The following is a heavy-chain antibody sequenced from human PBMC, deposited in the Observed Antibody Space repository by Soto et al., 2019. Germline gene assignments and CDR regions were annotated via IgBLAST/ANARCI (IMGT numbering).Heavy chain of an antibody. J-gene: IGHJ4*02. CDR2: MAPNSGNT. V-gene: IGHV1-8*01. D-gene: IGHD6-19*01. Sequence: QVQLVPSGAEVKKPGASVKVSCKASGYTFTNYDINWVRQAPGQGLEWMGWMAPNSGNTDYAQKFQGRVTITRNTSISTAYLELSSLSSEDTAVYYCARGRGWRDYWGQGTLVTVSS. CDR1: GYTFTNYD. CDR3: ARGRGWRDY.